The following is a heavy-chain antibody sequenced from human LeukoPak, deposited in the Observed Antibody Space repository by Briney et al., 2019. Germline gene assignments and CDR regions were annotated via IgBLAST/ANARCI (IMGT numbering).Heavy chain of an antibody. CDR3: ARDVRHDYVWGSYRLEFDY. J-gene: IGHJ4*02. CDR2: TYYRSKWYS. V-gene: IGHV6-1*01. D-gene: IGHD3-16*02. Sequence: SQTLSLTCAITGDSVSSNSAAWSWIRQSPSRGLEWLGRTYYRSKWYSDYAVSVKSRITINPDTSKNQFSLQLNSVTPEDTAVYYCARDVRHDYVWGSYRLEFDYWGQGTLVTASS. CDR1: GDSVSSNSAA.